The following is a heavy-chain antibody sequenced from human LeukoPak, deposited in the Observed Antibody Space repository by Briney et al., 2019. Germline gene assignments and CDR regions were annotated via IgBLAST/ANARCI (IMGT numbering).Heavy chain of an antibody. J-gene: IGHJ4*02. Sequence: PGGPLRLSCSASGFIFSSYAMQWVRQAPGKGLEYVSGMSSNGGSTYYADSVKGRFTISRDTSKNTLYLQMSSLRTEDTAVYYCVKRAVPGAGTITQFYFDYWGQGTLVTVSS. CDR3: VKRAVPGAGTITQFYFDY. CDR2: MSSNGGST. D-gene: IGHD3-10*01. V-gene: IGHV3-64D*06. CDR1: GFIFSSYA.